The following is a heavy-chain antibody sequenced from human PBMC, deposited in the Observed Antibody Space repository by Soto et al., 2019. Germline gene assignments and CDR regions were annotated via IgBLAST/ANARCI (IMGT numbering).Heavy chain of an antibody. Sequence: TSETLSLTCTVSGASISGFYWGWIRKSAGKGLEWIGRIYATGTTDYNPSLKSRVMMSVDTSKKQFSLKLRSVTAADTAVYYGVRDGTQNLRDWVDPWGQG. CDR2: IYATGTT. V-gene: IGHV4-4*07. CDR3: VRDGTQNLRDWVDP. J-gene: IGHJ5*02. CDR1: GASISGFY. D-gene: IGHD1-1*01.